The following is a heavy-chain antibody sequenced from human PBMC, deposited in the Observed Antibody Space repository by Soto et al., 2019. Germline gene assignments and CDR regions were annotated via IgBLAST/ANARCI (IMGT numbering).Heavy chain of an antibody. J-gene: IGHJ4*02. D-gene: IGHD1-26*01. CDR2: ISYDGGNE. V-gene: IGHV3-30*18. CDR3: AKDRYSGTYPTDFDY. Sequence: RRLCCAGSGFTFSRYGIHWVRQAPGKGLEWVALISYDGGNEKYTESVKDRFTISRDDSHNVAYLQMSSLRTEDTAMYYCAKDRYSGTYPTDFDYWGQGSLVTVSS. CDR1: GFTFSRYG.